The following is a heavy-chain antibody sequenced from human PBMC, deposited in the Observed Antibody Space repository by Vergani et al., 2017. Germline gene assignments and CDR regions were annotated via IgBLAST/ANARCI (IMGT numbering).Heavy chain of an antibody. J-gene: IGHJ3*01. CDR3: ASGGHGSENGGALQL. Sequence: VQLVQSGAEVKKPGESLKISCKTSGYNFRNYWIGWVRQRPGRGLEWMGIIYPGDSEVKSNPTFRGQVIFSVDTSVNTAYLQWRSLQASDTATYFCASGGHGSENGGALQLWGQGTNITVSS. D-gene: IGHD3-10*01. CDR2: IYPGDSEV. V-gene: IGHV5-51*03. CDR1: GYNFRNYW.